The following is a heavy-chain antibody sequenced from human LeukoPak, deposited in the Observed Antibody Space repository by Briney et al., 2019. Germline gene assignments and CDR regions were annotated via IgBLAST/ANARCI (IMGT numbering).Heavy chain of an antibody. CDR1: GYTLTELS. J-gene: IGHJ4*02. V-gene: IGHV1-24*01. CDR3: ASGPAALDSY. CDR2: FDPEDGET. D-gene: IGHD2-2*01. Sequence: ASVKVSCKVSGYTLTELSMHWVRQAPGKWLEWMGGFDPEDGETIYAQKFQGRVTITADESTSTAYMELSSLRSEDTAVYYCASGPAALDSYWGQGTLVTVSS.